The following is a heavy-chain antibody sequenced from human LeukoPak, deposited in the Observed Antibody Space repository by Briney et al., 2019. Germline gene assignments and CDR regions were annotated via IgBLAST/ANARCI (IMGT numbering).Heavy chain of an antibody. D-gene: IGHD3-16*01. Sequence: PSETLSLTCTVSGGSISSSSYYWGWIRQPPGKGLEWIGSIYYSGSTYYNPSLKSRVTISVDTSKNQFSLKLSSVTAADTAVYYCARHDYAHPGPWGQGTLVTVSS. CDR3: ARHDYAHPGP. CDR2: IYYSGST. V-gene: IGHV4-39*01. J-gene: IGHJ5*02. CDR1: GGSISSSSYY.